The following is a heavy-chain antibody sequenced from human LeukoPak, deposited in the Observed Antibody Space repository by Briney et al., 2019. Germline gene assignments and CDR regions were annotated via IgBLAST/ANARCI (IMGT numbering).Heavy chain of an antibody. CDR2: IIPIFGTA. Sequence: ASVKVSCKTSGGTFSSYAISWVRQAPGQGLELMGGIIPIFGTANYAQKFQGRVTITADESTSTAYMELSSLRSEDTAVYYCARVGPGGDYYYYYMDVWGKGTTVTISS. D-gene: IGHD3-16*01. V-gene: IGHV1-69*01. J-gene: IGHJ6*03. CDR3: ARVGPGGDYYYYYMDV. CDR1: GGTFSSYA.